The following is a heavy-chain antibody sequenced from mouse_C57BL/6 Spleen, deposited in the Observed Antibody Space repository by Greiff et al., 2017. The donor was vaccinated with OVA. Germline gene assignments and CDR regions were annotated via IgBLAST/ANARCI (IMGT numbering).Heavy chain of an antibody. D-gene: IGHD1-1*01. J-gene: IGHJ2*01. Sequence: EVQLVESGGGLVQPGGSMKLSCVASGFTFSNYWMNWVRQSPEKGLEWVAQIRLKSDNYATHYAESVKGRFTISRDDSKSSVYLQMNNLRAEDTGIYYCTGFDYGSSYWNCCDYWGQGTTLTVSS. CDR1: GFTFSNYW. CDR2: IRLKSDNYAT. V-gene: IGHV6-3*01. CDR3: TGFDYGSSYWNCCDY.